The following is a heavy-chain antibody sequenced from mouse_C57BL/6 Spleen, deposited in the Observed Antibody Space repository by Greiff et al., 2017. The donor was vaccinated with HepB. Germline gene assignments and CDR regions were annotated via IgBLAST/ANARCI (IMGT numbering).Heavy chain of an antibody. CDR1: GYTFTSYW. Sequence: QVQLQQPGAELVKPGASVKLSCKASGYTFTSYWMHWVKQRPGRGLGWIGRIDPNSGGTKYNEKFKSKATLTVDKPSSTAYMQLSSLTSEDAAVYYCARKGTTVVATDAMDYWGQGTSVTVSS. V-gene: IGHV1-72*01. CDR3: ARKGTTVVATDAMDY. J-gene: IGHJ4*01. D-gene: IGHD1-1*01. CDR2: IDPNSGGT.